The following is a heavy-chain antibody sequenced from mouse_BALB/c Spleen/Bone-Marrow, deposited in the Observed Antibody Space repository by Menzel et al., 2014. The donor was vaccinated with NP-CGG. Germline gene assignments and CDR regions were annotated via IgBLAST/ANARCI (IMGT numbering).Heavy chain of an antibody. Sequence: VQLQQSGPELVKPGASVKMSCKASGYTFTGYVIHWVRQKPGQGLEWIGYINPYNDGIKYNEKFKGKATLTSDKSSSTAYMELSSLTSEDSAVYYCASGTPATSYYALDYWGQGTSVTVSS. CDR1: GYTFTGYV. D-gene: IGHD1-2*01. CDR2: INPYNDGI. J-gene: IGHJ4*01. V-gene: IGHV1-14*01. CDR3: ASGTPATSYYALDY.